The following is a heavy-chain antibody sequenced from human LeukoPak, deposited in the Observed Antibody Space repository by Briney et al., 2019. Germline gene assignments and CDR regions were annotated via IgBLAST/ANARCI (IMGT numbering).Heavy chain of an antibody. Sequence: SGGSMRLSCAASGFTFSDYAMSWVRQAPGKGLEWVSTISDNGGGTYYADSVKGRFTISRDNSKNTLYLQMNSLRAEDTAVYYCAAYDYGDYFPDYWGQGTLVTVSS. J-gene: IGHJ4*02. D-gene: IGHD4-17*01. CDR3: AAYDYGDYFPDY. CDR1: GFTFSDYA. CDR2: ISDNGGGT. V-gene: IGHV3-23*01.